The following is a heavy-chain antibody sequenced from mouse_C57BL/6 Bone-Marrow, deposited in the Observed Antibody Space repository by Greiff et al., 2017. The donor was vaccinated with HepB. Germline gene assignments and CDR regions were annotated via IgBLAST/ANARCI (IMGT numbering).Heavy chain of an antibody. J-gene: IGHJ4*01. D-gene: IGHD1-2*01. CDR1: GYTFTSYW. CDR3: ARWLLRLYAMDY. CDR2: IDPSDSYT. V-gene: IGHV1-50*01. Sequence: VQLQQPGAELVKPGASVKLSCKASGYTFTSYWMQWVKQRPGQGLEWIGEIDPSDSYTNYNQKFKGKATLTVDTSSSTAYMQLSSLTSEDSAVYYCARWLLRLYAMDYWGQGTSVTVSS.